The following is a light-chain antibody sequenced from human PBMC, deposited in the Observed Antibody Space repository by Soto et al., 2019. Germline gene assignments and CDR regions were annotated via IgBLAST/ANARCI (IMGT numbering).Light chain of an antibody. CDR2: GVS. Sequence: EIVMTQSPATLSVSTGAIAKLSCSASQSFSNNLAWYQQKPGQAPRLLIYGVSTRATGVPARFSGSGSGTEFTLTISSLESEDFAVYYCQKYNNWPWTFGKGTKVDNK. V-gene: IGKV3-15*01. CDR3: QKYNNWPWT. J-gene: IGKJ1*01. CDR1: QSFSNN.